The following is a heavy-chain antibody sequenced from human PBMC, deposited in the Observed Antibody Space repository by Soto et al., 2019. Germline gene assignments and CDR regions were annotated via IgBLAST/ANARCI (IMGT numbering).Heavy chain of an antibody. D-gene: IGHD2-2*01. CDR1: GFTFTSSA. Sequence: SVKVSCKASGFTFTSSAMQWVRQARGQRLEWIGWIVVGSGNTNYAQKFQERVTITRDMSTSTAYMELSSLRSEDTAVYYCAADQGIVVVPAAVWGQGTMVTVSS. V-gene: IGHV1-58*02. J-gene: IGHJ3*01. CDR2: IVVGSGNT. CDR3: AADQGIVVVPAAV.